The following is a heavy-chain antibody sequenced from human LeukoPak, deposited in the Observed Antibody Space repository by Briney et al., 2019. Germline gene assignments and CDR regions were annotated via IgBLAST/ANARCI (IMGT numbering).Heavy chain of an antibody. V-gene: IGHV1-2*02. Sequence: ASVKVSCKASGYTFTGYYMHWVRQAPGQGLEWMGWINPNSGGTNYAQRFQGRVTMTRDTSISTAYMELSRLRSDDTAVYYCARDKAVAGLHLKYFQHWGQGTLVTVSS. CDR1: GYTFTGYY. CDR2: INPNSGGT. D-gene: IGHD6-19*01. CDR3: ARDKAVAGLHLKYFQH. J-gene: IGHJ1*01.